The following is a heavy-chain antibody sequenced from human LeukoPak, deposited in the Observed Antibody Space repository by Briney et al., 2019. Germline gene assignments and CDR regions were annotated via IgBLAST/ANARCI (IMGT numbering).Heavy chain of an antibody. CDR1: GYSISSGYY. V-gene: IGHV4-38-2*02. D-gene: IGHD3-10*01. J-gene: IGHJ4*02. CDR2: IYHSGST. CDR3: ARDRKDVLLWFGELLPYFDY. Sequence: PSETLSLTCALSGYSISSGYYWGWIRQPPGKGLEWIGSIYHSGSTYYNPSLKSRVTISVDTSKNQFSLKLSSVTAADTAVYYCARDRKDVLLWFGELLPYFDYWGQGTLVTVSS.